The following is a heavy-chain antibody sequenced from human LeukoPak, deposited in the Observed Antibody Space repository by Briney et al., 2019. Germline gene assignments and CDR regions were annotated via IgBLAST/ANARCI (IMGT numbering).Heavy chain of an antibody. V-gene: IGHV4-34*01. CDR1: GGSFSGYY. J-gene: IGHJ6*02. Sequence: SETLSLTCAVYGGSFSGYYWSWIRQPPGKGLEWIGEINHSGSTNYNPPLKSRVTISVDTSKNQFSLKLSSVTAADTAVYYCARPHAPMDVWGQGTTVTVSS. CDR3: ARPHAPMDV. CDR2: INHSGST.